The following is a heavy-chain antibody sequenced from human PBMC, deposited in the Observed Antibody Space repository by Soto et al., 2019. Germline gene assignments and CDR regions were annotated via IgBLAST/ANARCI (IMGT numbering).Heavy chain of an antibody. Sequence: SCAAAGGRCRGAWRGWVRPPPEKGLEWVGRIKSKSDGGTTDYAAPVTGRFTITREDPENTLYLQMNSLRAEDTAVYYCSRERRRTQTPTGNPLVAWGQAALVTVS. J-gene: IGHJ5*02. D-gene: IGHD1-1*01. CDR3: SRERRRTQTPTGNPLVA. CDR2: IKSKSDGGTT. CDR1: GGRCRGAW. V-gene: IGHV3-15*01.